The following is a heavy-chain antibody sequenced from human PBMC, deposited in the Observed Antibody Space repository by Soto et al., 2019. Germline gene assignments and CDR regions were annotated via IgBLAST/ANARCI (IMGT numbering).Heavy chain of an antibody. V-gene: IGHV4-34*01. CDR2: INHSGTT. Sequence: SLTCGVYRGSFSGFYWSWVRQTPGGGLEWIGEINHSGTTNYNPSFQNRVTISVDKSTNNFSLKMTSVTAADAAVYYCARGRGYVYGSNFYGLDVWGQGTTVTVS. CDR3: ARGRGYVYGSNFYGLDV. D-gene: IGHD6-25*01. CDR1: RGSFSGFY. J-gene: IGHJ6*02.